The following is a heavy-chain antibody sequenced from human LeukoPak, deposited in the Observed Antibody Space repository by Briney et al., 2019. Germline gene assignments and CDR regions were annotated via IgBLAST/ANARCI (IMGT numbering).Heavy chain of an antibody. D-gene: IGHD4-23*01. Sequence: GGSLRLSCAASGFTFSSYVMTWVRQAPGKGLEWVSGISGSGGSTYYADSVKGRFTISRDNSKNTLYLEMNSLRAEDTAVYYCAKGVLAQVGTPEYWGQGTLVTVSS. CDR1: GFTFSSYV. CDR3: AKGVLAQVGTPEY. V-gene: IGHV3-23*01. CDR2: ISGSGGST. J-gene: IGHJ4*02.